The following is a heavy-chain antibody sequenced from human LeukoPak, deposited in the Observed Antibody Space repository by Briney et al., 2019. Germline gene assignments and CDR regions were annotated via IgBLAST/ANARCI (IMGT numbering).Heavy chain of an antibody. CDR3: AKDLGDGYNLAPLDY. D-gene: IGHD5-24*01. CDR2: ISWNSGSI. CDR1: GFTFDDYA. Sequence: GRSLRLSCAASGFTFDDYAMHWVRQAPGKGLEWVSGISWNSGSIGYADSVEGRFTISRDNAKNSLYLQMNSLRAEDMALYYCAKDLGDGYNLAPLDYWGQGTLVTVSS. V-gene: IGHV3-9*03. J-gene: IGHJ4*02.